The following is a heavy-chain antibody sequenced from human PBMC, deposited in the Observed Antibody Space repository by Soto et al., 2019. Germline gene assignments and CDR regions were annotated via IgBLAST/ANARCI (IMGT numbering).Heavy chain of an antibody. D-gene: IGHD5-18*01. CDR1: GFTVSSNY. CDR3: ARARDGYNFLYEPT. Sequence: EVQLVESGGGLIQPGGSLRLSCVASGFTVSSNYMSWVRQAPGKGLEWVSVIYSGGKTDYADSVKGRFTISRDNSKSTLYLQMNSLRAEDTAVYYCARARDGYNFLYEPTWGQGTLVTVSS. V-gene: IGHV3-53*01. J-gene: IGHJ4*02. CDR2: IYSGGKT.